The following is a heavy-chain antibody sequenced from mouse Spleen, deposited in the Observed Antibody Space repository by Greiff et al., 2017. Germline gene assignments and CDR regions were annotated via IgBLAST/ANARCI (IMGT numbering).Heavy chain of an antibody. V-gene: IGHV1-18*01. CDR1: GYTFTDYN. D-gene: IGHD2-1*01. CDR3: ARRCYGNYYAMDY. CDR2: INPNNGGT. J-gene: IGHJ4*01. Sequence: EVKLQESGPELVKPGASVKIPCKASGYTFTDYNMDWVKQSHGKSLEWIGDINPNNGGTIYNQKFKGKATLTVDKSSSTAYMELRSLTSEDTAVYYCARRCYGNYYAMDYWGQGTSVTVSS.